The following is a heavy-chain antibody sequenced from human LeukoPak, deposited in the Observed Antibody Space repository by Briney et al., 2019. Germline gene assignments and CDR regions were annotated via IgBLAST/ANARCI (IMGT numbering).Heavy chain of an antibody. Sequence: GASVKVSCKASGYTFTSYGISWVRQAPGQGLEWMGWISAYNGNTNYAQKLQGRVTMTTDTSTSTAYMELRSLRSDDTAVYYCARTPFGVVINPFDYWGQGTLVTVSS. D-gene: IGHD3-3*01. CDR2: ISAYNGNT. CDR1: GYTFTSYG. V-gene: IGHV1-18*01. CDR3: ARTPFGVVINPFDY. J-gene: IGHJ4*02.